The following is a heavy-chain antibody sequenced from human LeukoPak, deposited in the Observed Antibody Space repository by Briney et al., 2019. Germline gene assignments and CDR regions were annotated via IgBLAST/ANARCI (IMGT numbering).Heavy chain of an antibody. V-gene: IGHV1-2*02. CDR2: ISPEGDDS. J-gene: IGHJ4*02. D-gene: IGHD4-17*01. CDR3: ARNYGHNSKYFDF. CDR1: GYTFTDYF. Sequence: APVTGSCKTSGYTFTDYFIHWGRQAPGQRVEWMGWISPEGDDSHYAQRFQGRVTMTRDTSISTAYMELTSLSSDDTAVYYCARNYGHNSKYFDFWGQGTLVTVSS.